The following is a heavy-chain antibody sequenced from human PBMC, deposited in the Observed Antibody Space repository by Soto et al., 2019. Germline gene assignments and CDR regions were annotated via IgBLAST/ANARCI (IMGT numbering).Heavy chain of an antibody. CDR2: IYYSGST. J-gene: IGHJ6*02. D-gene: IGHD2-8*01. CDR3: AKTKTPHVRNGMDV. CDR1: GDSLSSGGYY. V-gene: IGHV4-31*03. Sequence: SETLSLTCTVSGDSLSSGGYYCSWIRQLPGKGLEWIGFIYYSGSTFYNPSLRSRVTMSADASKNQISLKLSSVTAADTAVYYCAKTKTPHVRNGMDVWGQGTKVTVSS.